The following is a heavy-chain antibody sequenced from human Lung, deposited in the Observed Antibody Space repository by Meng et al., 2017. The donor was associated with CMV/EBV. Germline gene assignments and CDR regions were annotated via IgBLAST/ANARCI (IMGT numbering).Heavy chain of an antibody. Sequence: ASVXVSXKASGYTFTDYYILWVRQAPGQRLEWLGWFNPNSGGSNYAQKFQGRVTMTRDTSISTAYMEVSRLTSDDTAVYYCARDLKGTIVRTSGLYGMDVWGQGTTVTVPS. V-gene: IGHV1-2*02. CDR1: GYTFTDYY. D-gene: IGHD4-11*01. CDR3: ARDLKGTIVRTSGLYGMDV. CDR2: FNPNSGGS. J-gene: IGHJ6*02.